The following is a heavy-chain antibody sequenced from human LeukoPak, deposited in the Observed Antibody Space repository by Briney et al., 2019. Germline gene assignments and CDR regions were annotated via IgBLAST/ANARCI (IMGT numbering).Heavy chain of an antibody. V-gene: IGHV3-23*01. CDR3: AKDLLPTEVYYFDY. D-gene: IGHD2-21*01. CDR1: GFTFSSYA. CDR2: ISGSGGST. Sequence: PGRSLRLSCAASGFTFSSYAMSWVRQAPGKGLEWVSAISGSGGSTYYADSVKGRFTISRDNSKNTLYLQMNSLRAEDTAVYYCAKDLLPTEVYYFDYWGQGTLVTVSS. J-gene: IGHJ4*02.